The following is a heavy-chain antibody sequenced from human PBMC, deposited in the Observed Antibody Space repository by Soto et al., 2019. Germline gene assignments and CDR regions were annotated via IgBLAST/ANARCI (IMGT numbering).Heavy chain of an antibody. D-gene: IGHD2-15*01. CDR2: IYYSGST. CDR3: AGFVVPASRNSDFDY. CDR1: GISVSTSDYY. J-gene: IGHJ4*02. Sequence: PSETLSLTCTVSGISVSTSDYYWGWVRQPPGKGLDWIGNIYYSGSTFYNPSLRSRVTISVDTSKDQFPLKLNSVTAADTAVYFCAGFVVPASRNSDFDYWGQGTLVTVSS. V-gene: IGHV4-39*01.